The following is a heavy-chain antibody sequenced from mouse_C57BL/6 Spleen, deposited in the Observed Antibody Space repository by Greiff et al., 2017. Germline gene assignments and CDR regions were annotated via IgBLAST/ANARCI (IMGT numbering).Heavy chain of an antibody. CDR3: ARGSNYAMDY. CDR1: GYSITSGYD. Sequence: EVQRVESGPGMVKPSQSLSLTCTVTGYSITSGYDWHWIRHFPGNKLEWMGYISYSGSTNYNPSLKSRISITHDTSKNHFFLKLNSVTTEDTATYYCARGSNYAMDYWGQGTSVTVSS. V-gene: IGHV3-1*01. D-gene: IGHD5-1*01. CDR2: ISYSGST. J-gene: IGHJ4*01.